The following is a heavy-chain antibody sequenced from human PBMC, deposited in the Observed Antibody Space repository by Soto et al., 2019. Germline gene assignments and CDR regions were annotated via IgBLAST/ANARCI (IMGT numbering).Heavy chain of an antibody. CDR2: IWYDGSDK. V-gene: IGHV3-33*08. D-gene: IGHD6-19*01. J-gene: IGHJ4*02. Sequence: PGGSLRLSCEASGFTFSSYVVHWVRQAPGKGLEWMSLIWYDGSDKFYAESVKGRFTISRDNSKNTVYLQMNSLRVEDTAVYYCARESGYSSGEFDHWGQGTLVTVS. CDR1: GFTFSSYV. CDR3: ARESGYSSGEFDH.